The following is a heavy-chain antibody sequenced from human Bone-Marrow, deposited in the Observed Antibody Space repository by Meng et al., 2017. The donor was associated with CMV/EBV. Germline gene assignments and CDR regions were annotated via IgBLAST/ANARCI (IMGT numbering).Heavy chain of an antibody. Sequence: ASVKVSCKSSGYTFTGYYMQWVRQAPGQGLEWMGWINLNSGGTNYAQKFQGRVTMTRDTSISTAYMELSRLRSDDTAVYFCARVQSLIVPAARYWGQGTLVTVSS. CDR2: INLNSGGT. CDR3: ARVQSLIVPAARY. V-gene: IGHV1-2*02. CDR1: GYTFTGYY. D-gene: IGHD2-2*01. J-gene: IGHJ4*02.